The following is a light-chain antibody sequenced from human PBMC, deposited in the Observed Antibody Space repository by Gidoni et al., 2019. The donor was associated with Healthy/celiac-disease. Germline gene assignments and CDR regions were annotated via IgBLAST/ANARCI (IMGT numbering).Light chain of an antibody. V-gene: IGKV1-39*01. CDR3: QQSYSTPQDWT. Sequence: DIQMTQSPSSLSASVGDRVTITCRASQSISSYLNWYQQKPGKAPKLLIYAASSLQSGVPSRFSGSGSGTDFTLTISSLQPEDFATYYCQQSYSTPQDWTFXQXTKVEIK. J-gene: IGKJ1*01. CDR1: QSISSY. CDR2: AAS.